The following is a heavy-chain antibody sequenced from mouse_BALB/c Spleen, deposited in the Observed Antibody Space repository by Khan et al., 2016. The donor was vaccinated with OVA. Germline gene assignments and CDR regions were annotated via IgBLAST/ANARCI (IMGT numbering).Heavy chain of an antibody. CDR3: IGGGRRAMDY. CDR1: GYTFTNYG. J-gene: IGHJ4*01. Sequence: QIQLVQSGPELKKPGETVKISCKASGYTFTNYGMNWVKQAPGKGLKWMGWINSNTGEATHADDFKGRFAFSLETSASTAYLQIQNLKNEDKAKYFCIGGGRRAMDYWGQGTSVTVSS. D-gene: IGHD2-14*01. V-gene: IGHV9-1*02. CDR2: INSNTGEA.